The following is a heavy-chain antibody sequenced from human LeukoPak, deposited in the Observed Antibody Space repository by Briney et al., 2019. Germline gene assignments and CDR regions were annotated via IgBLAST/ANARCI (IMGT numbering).Heavy chain of an antibody. CDR3: ARADSVPAGDYHYWYMDV. J-gene: IGHJ6*03. CDR2: INPKADDK. D-gene: IGHD2-2*01. Sequence: ASVKVSCKASGYTFTGNFMHWVRQAPGQGLEWMGFINPKADDKTYAQTFQGRVTMTRDTSIRTVYMELSSLRSDDTAVYYCARADSVPAGDYHYWYMDVWGKGTTVTVSS. CDR1: GYTFTGNF. V-gene: IGHV1-2*02.